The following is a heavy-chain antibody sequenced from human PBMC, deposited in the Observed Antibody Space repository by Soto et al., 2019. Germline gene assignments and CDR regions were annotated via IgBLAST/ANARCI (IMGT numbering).Heavy chain of an antibody. D-gene: IGHD1-26*01. CDR3: AREPVGPAYAMDV. V-gene: IGHV3-33*08. Sequence: GGSLRVSCAASGFTFSSFAMSWVRQAPGKGLDWVAVLGFDGGGLYYADSVKGRFTISRDNSKNTLDLRMDSLRVEDTALYYCAREPVGPAYAMDVWGQGTMLTVSS. CDR1: GFTFSSFA. J-gene: IGHJ6*02. CDR2: LGFDGGGL.